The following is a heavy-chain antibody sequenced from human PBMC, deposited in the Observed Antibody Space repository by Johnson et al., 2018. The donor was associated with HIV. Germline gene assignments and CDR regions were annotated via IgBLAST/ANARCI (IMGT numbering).Heavy chain of an antibody. V-gene: IGHV3-7*01. D-gene: IGHD3-22*01. CDR3: AIPYYYDSGVYH. J-gene: IGHJ3*01. CDR2: IKEDGSEK. Sequence: VQLVESGGGLVQPGGSLRLSCAASGFTFSRYWMTWVRQAPGKGLEWVANIKEDGSEKSYADSVKGRFTISRDNSKNTLYLQMNSLVVEDTAVYYCAIPYYYDSGVYHWGQGTMVTVSS. CDR1: GFTFSRYW.